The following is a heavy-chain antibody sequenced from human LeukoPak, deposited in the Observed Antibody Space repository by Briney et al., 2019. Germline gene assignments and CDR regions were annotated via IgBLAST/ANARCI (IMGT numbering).Heavy chain of an antibody. CDR1: GFTFSSYA. J-gene: IGHJ4*02. Sequence: GGSLRLSCAGSGFTFSSYAMSWVRQAPGKGLEWVSAISGSGGSTYYADSVKGRFTISRDNSKNTLYLQMNSLRAEDTAVYYCAKVTLITYYFDYWGQGTLVTVSS. CDR2: ISGSGGST. D-gene: IGHD1-20*01. CDR3: AKVTLITYYFDY. V-gene: IGHV3-23*01.